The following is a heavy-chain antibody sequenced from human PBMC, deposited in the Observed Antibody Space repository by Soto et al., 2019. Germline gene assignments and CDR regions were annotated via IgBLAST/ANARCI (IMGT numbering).Heavy chain of an antibody. V-gene: IGHV3-64D*08. CDR3: VKDMGKTAVGIRSPYGMDV. CDR1: GFTFSDYA. J-gene: IGHJ6*02. CDR2: VSTNGGTT. Sequence: PGGSLRLSCSASGFTFSDYAMHWGRQAPGKGLEYVSAVSTNGGTTYYADSVKGRFIISRDNVKNILYLQMRSVRAEDTAVYYCVKDMGKTAVGIRSPYGMDVWGPGTTVTVSS. D-gene: IGHD6-13*01.